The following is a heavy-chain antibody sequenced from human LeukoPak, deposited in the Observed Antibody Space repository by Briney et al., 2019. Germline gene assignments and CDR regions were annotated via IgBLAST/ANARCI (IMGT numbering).Heavy chain of an antibody. CDR2: IRSKPNNYAT. CDR1: GVTFSGSA. V-gene: IGHV3-73*01. D-gene: IGHD4-23*01. J-gene: IGHJ5*02. CDR3: TRRYGANSWWFDP. Sequence: GGSLRLSCAASGVTFSGSAMHWVRQASGKGLEWIGRIRSKPNNYATAYAASVKGRFTISRDDSKNTAYLQMNSLKTEDTAVYYCTRRYGANSWWFDPWGQGTLVTVSS.